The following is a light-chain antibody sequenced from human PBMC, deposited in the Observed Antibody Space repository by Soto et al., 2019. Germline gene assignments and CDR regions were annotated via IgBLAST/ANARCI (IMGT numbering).Light chain of an antibody. Sequence: EIVMTQSPATLSVSPGERATLSCRASQSVSSNLAWYQQKPGQAPRLLIYGASTRATGIPARFSGSGSGTEFTLTISSLQSEDFAVYYCQQRSNWPITFGPGTKVDIK. J-gene: IGKJ3*01. V-gene: IGKV3-15*01. CDR2: GAS. CDR1: QSVSSN. CDR3: QQRSNWPIT.